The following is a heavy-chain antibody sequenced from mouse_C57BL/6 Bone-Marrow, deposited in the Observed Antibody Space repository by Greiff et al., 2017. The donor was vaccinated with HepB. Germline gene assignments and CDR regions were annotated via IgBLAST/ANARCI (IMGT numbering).Heavy chain of an antibody. D-gene: IGHD1-2*01. J-gene: IGHJ4*01. V-gene: IGHV1-50*01. CDR3: ARLGLRPNAMDY. CDR2: IDPSDSYT. Sequence: QVQLQQPGAELVKPGASVKLSCKASGYTFTSYWMQWVKQRPGQGLEWIGEIDPSDSYTNYNQKFKGKATLTVDTSSSTAYMQLSSLTSDDSAVYYCARLGLRPNAMDYWGQGTSVTVSS. CDR1: GYTFTSYW.